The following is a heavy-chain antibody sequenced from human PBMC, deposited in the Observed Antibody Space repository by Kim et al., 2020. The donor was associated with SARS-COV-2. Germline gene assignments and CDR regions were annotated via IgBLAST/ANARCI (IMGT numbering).Heavy chain of an antibody. CDR1: GFTFSSYA. CDR2: ISYDGSNK. D-gene: IGHD6-13*01. Sequence: GGSLRHSCAASGFTFSSYAMHWVRQAPGKGLEWVAVISYDGSNKYYVDSVKGRFTISRDNSKNTLYLQMNSLRAEDTAVYYCARSQQQLPKVVDYWGQGTLVTVSS. CDR3: ARSQQQLPKVVDY. V-gene: IGHV3-30*04. J-gene: IGHJ4*02.